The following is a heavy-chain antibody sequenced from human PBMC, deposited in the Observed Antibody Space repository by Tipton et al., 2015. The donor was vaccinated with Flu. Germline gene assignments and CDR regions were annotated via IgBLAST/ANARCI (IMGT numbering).Heavy chain of an antibody. CDR3: ARWIIGLRYFDL. CDR2: IHYSGSS. Sequence: TLSLTCTVSGGSVSSYYWSWIRQPPGKGLEWIGNIHYSGSSNYNPSLKSRVTMSVDTSKNQFSLNLSSMTAADTAVYYCARWIIGLRYFDLWGRGILVTVSS. V-gene: IGHV4-59*02. CDR1: GGSVSSYY. J-gene: IGHJ2*01. D-gene: IGHD2-2*03.